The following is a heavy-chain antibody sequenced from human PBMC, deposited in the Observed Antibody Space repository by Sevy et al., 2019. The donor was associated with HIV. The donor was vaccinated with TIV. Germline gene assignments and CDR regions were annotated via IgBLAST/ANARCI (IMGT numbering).Heavy chain of an antibody. D-gene: IGHD3-22*01. V-gene: IGHV3-15*01. CDR3: ATAPGYYDSAPFDY. CDR1: GFTFNNAW. J-gene: IGHJ4*02. Sequence: GGSLRLSCAVSGFTFNNAWMNWVRQAPGTGLQWVGLIKSKIDGETTDYAAPVRGRFTTSRDDSKNTLFLQMNRLKIDDTAVYYCATAPGYYDSAPFDYWGPGTLVTVSS. CDR2: IKSKIDGETT.